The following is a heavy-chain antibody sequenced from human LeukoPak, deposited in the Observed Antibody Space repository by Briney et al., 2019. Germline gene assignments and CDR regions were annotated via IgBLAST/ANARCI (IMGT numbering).Heavy chain of an antibody. D-gene: IGHD5-18*01. Sequence: PSQTLSLTCAVSGGSISSGGYSWSWIRQPPGKSLEWIGYIYDSGSTYYNPSLTSRVTISVDRSKSRFSLKLSSVTAADTAVYYCARGGQLWSPDAPPHFDYWGQGTLVTVSS. V-gene: IGHV4-30-2*01. CDR3: ARGGQLWSPDAPPHFDY. J-gene: IGHJ4*02. CDR1: GGSISSGGYS. CDR2: IYDSGST.